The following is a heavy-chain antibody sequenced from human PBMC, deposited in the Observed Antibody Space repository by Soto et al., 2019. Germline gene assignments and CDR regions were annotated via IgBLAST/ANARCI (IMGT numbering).Heavy chain of an antibody. D-gene: IGHD6-19*01. CDR3: AKAIAYSSGWYYFDY. V-gene: IGHV3-9*01. CDR2: ISWNSGSI. CDR1: GFTFDDYA. J-gene: IGHJ4*02. Sequence: GGSLRLSCAASGFTFDDYAMHWVRQAPGKGLEWVSGISWNSGSIGYADSVKGRFTISRDNAKNSLYLQMNSLRAEDTALYYCAKAIAYSSGWYYFDYWGQGTLVTVSS.